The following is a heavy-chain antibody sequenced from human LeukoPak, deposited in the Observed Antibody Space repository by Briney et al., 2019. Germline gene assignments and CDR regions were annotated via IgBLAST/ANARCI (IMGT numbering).Heavy chain of an antibody. CDR3: ARGRRDLHT. CDR2: INHSGST. J-gene: IGHJ5*02. Sequence: SETLPLTCAVYGGSFSGYYWSWIRQPPGKGLEWIGEINHSGSTNYNPSLKSRVTISVDTSKNQFSLKLSSVTAADTAVYYCARGRRDLHTWGQGTLVTVSS. CDR1: GGSFSGYY. V-gene: IGHV4-34*01. D-gene: IGHD1-14*01.